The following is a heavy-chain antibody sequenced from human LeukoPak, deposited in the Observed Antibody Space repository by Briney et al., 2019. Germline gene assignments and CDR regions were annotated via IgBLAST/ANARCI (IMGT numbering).Heavy chain of an antibody. V-gene: IGHV1-2*02. CDR2: INPNSGGT. Sequence: ASVKVSCKASGYTFTGYYMHWVRQAPGQGLEWMGWINPNSGGTNYAQKFQGRVTMTRDTSISTAYMELSRLRSDDTAVYYCARDGIAVAGIGVYYYGMDVWGQGTTVNVSS. CDR1: GYTFTGYY. J-gene: IGHJ6*02. D-gene: IGHD6-19*01. CDR3: ARDGIAVAGIGVYYYGMDV.